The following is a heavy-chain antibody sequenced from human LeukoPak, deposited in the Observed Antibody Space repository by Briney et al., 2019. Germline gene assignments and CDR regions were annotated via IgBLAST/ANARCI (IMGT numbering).Heavy chain of an antibody. CDR1: GYTFTGYY. V-gene: IGHV1-2*04. J-gene: IGHJ6*02. CDR3: ARGGEKYQLAGGMDV. CDR2: INPNSGGT. D-gene: IGHD2-2*01. Sequence: ASVKVSCKASGYTFTGYYMHWVRQAPGQGLEWMGWINPNSGGTNYAQKFQGWVTMTRDTSISTAYMELSRLRSDDTAVYYCARGGEKYQLAGGMDVWGQGTTVTVSS.